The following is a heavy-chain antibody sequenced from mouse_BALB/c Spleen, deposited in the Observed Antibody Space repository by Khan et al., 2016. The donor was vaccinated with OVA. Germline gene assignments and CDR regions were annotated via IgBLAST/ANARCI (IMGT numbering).Heavy chain of an antibody. CDR1: GFSLTSYG. Sequence: QVQLKESGPGLVAPSQSLSITCTVSGFSLTSYGVHWVRQPPGKGLEWLGAIRAGGSTKYNLALMSRLSIREDNCKSQVFLKMNSLQTDDTSIYYCSRDPVVEDYFYYWGQGTTLSVSS. D-gene: IGHD1-1*01. CDR3: SRDPVVEDYFYY. J-gene: IGHJ2*01. CDR2: IRAGGST. V-gene: IGHV2-9*02.